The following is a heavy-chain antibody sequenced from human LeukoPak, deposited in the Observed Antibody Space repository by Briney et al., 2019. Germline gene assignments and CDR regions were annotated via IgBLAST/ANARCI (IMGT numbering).Heavy chain of an antibody. V-gene: IGHV3-9*01. CDR1: GFTFDDFV. D-gene: IGHD3-22*01. Sequence: GGSLRLFCAASGFTFDDFVMNGVGLAPGGGLEWVSGISWNNGNMRYADSAKGRFTISRDIDKHSLYLQMNSLTAEDTALYYYGKDIGFDDASGFDLWAIDSWGQGTLVTVSS. CDR2: ISWNNGNM. J-gene: IGHJ4*02. CDR3: GKDIGFDDASGFDLWAIDS.